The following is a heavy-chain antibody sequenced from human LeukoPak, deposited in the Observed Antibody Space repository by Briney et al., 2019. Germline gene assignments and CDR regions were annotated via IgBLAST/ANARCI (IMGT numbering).Heavy chain of an antibody. J-gene: IGHJ4*02. D-gene: IGHD1-26*01. CDR3: ARGSSAGASLRHDY. Sequence: GGSLRLSCAASGFTFSSYGMHWVRQAPGKGLEWVAVIWYDGSNKYYADSVKGRFTISRDNSKNTLYLQMNSLRAEDTAVYYCARGSSAGASLRHDYWGQGTLVTVSS. CDR2: IWYDGSNK. V-gene: IGHV3-33*01. CDR1: GFTFSSYG.